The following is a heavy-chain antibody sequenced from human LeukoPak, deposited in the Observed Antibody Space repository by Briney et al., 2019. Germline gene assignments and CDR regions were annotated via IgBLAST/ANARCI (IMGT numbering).Heavy chain of an antibody. V-gene: IGHV3-21*04. Sequence: TGGSLRLSCVASGFTLSSYNMNWVRQAPGKGLEWVSSISYTGTYIYYADSVKGRFTISRDNAQNSLYLQMNSLRAEDTAIYYCVRDRGTYRPIDYWGQGTLVTVSS. CDR1: GFTLSSYN. J-gene: IGHJ4*02. CDR3: VRDRGTYRPIDY. D-gene: IGHD1-26*01. CDR2: ISYTGTYI.